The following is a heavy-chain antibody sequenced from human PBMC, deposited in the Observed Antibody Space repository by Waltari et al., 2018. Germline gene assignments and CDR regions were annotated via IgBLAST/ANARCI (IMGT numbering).Heavy chain of an antibody. CDR2: IYHSGST. V-gene: IGHV4-38-2*02. CDR3: ARDRADAFDI. CDR1: GYSISSGYY. J-gene: IGHJ3*02. Sequence: QVQLQESGPGLVKPSETLSLTCAVSGYSISSGYYWGWIRQPPGKGLEWIGSIYHSGSTYYNPSLKSRVTISVDTSKNQCSLKLSSVTAADTAVYYCARDRADAFDIWGQGTMVTVSS.